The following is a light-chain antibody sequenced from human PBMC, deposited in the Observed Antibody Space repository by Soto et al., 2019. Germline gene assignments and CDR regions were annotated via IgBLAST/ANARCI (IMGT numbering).Light chain of an antibody. V-gene: IGKV2-28*01. J-gene: IGKJ1*01. Sequence: DIVMTQSPLSLPVTPGEPASISCRSSQSLLHSNGYNYFDWYLQKPGQSPQLLIYLGSNRASGVPDRLRGSGSGTDFTLKISRVEAEDVGVYYCMQALQTLWTFGQGTKVDIK. CDR1: QSLLHSNGYNY. CDR3: MQALQTLWT. CDR2: LGS.